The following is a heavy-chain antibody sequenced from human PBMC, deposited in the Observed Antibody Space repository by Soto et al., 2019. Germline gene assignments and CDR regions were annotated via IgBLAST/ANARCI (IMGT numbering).Heavy chain of an antibody. CDR1: GFNFSDSY. CDR3: ARHFKLGTGWFDAFDI. Sequence: QVQLVESGGGLVKPGGSLRLSCAASGFNFSDSYMSWIRQAPGKRLEWIAYISTSSTYTNYGDSVRGRFTVTRDNAQKSLFLQMNRLSDDDTAIYYCARHFKLGTGWFDAFDIWGQGAMATVSS. D-gene: IGHD2-15*01. CDR2: ISTSSTYT. V-gene: IGHV3-11*06. J-gene: IGHJ3*02.